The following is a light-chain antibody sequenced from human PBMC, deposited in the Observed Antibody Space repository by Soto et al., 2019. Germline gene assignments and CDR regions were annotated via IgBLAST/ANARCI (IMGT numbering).Light chain of an antibody. Sequence: EILIPQSPATLCVSPGERATLPFRASQSVSSNLAWYQQKPGQAPRLIIYGASTRANGIPARFSGSGSGTEFTLTISSLEPEDLAVYYCQQRSNWLSITFGQGTRLEIK. CDR2: GAS. V-gene: IGKV3-15*01. J-gene: IGKJ5*01. CDR3: QQRSNWLSIT. CDR1: QSVSSN.